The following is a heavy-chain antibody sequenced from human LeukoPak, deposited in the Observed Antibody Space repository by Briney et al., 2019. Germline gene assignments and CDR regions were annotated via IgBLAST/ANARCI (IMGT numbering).Heavy chain of an antibody. CDR1: GYSISSGYY. CDR2: SGST. J-gene: IGHJ4*02. Sequence: PSETLSLTCTVSGYSISSGYYWGWIRQPPGKGLEWIGSGSTYYNPSLKSRVTIPVDTSKNQFSLKLSSVTAADTAVYYCARRLGFGEFTFDYWGQGTLVTVSS. CDR3: ARRLGFGEFTFDY. V-gene: IGHV4-38-2*02. D-gene: IGHD3-10*01.